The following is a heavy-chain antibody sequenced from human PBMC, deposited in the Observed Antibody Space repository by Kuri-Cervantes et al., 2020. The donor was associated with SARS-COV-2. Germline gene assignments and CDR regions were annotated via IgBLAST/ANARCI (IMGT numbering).Heavy chain of an antibody. CDR1: GGSISSGDYY. V-gene: IGHV4-61*02. CDR3: ARGYGSTFMDV. CDR2: IYTSGST. J-gene: IGHJ6*03. Sequence: SCTVSGGSISSGDYYWSWIRQPPGKGLEWIGRIYTSGSTNYNPSLKSRVTMSVVTSKNQFSLKLSSVTAADTAVYYCARGYGSTFMDVWGKGTTVTVSS. D-gene: IGHD2-2*01.